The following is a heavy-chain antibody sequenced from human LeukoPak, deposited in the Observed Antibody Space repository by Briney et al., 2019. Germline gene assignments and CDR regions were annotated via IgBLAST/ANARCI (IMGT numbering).Heavy chain of an antibody. D-gene: IGHD1-26*01. Sequence: SETLSLTCTVSGYSISSDCYWGWIRQPPGKGLEWIGTIYHSGNTDYNPSLKTRVTISVDTSKDHVSLKLSFVTAADTAIYYCARGRGIIAGATFFDYWGQGTLVTVSS. J-gene: IGHJ4*02. CDR2: IYHSGNT. CDR1: GYSISSDCY. V-gene: IGHV4-38-2*02. CDR3: ARGRGIIAGATFFDY.